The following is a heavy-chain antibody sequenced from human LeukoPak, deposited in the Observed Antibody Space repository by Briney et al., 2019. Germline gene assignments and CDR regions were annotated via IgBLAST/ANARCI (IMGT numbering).Heavy chain of an antibody. V-gene: IGHV1-24*01. Sequence: ASVTVSCKVSGYTLTELSMHWVRQAPGKGLEWMGGFDPEDGETIYAQKFQGRVTMTEDTSTDTAYMELSSLRSEDTAVYYCATPGGSGWYGAGPEYWGQGTLVTVSS. D-gene: IGHD6-19*01. J-gene: IGHJ4*02. CDR1: GYTLTELS. CDR3: ATPGGSGWYGAGPEY. CDR2: FDPEDGET.